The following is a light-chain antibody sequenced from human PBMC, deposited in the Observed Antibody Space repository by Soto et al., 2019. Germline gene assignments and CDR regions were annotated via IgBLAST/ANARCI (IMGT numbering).Light chain of an antibody. J-gene: IGKJ2*01. CDR3: QHYNSYSYT. CDR1: QTISNW. Sequence: DIQMTQSPSTLSESVGDRVTITCRASQTISNWLDWYQQKPEKAPKLLIYKASNLQSGVPSRFSGSGSGTEVTLTIISLQPDDFATYYCQHYNSYSYTFGQGTKLEIK. V-gene: IGKV1-5*03. CDR2: KAS.